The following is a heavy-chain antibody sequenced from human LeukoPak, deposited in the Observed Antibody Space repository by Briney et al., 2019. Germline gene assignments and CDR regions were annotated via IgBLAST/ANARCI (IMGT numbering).Heavy chain of an antibody. Sequence: SETLSLTCAVYGGSFSGYYWSWIRQPPGKGLEWIGEINHSGSTNYNPSLKSRVTISVDTSKNQFSLKLSSVTAADTAVYYCARTVSQNFGDWGQGTLVTVSS. D-gene: IGHD3-16*01. CDR2: INHSGST. J-gene: IGHJ4*02. CDR1: GGSFSGYY. V-gene: IGHV4-34*01. CDR3: ARTVSQNFGD.